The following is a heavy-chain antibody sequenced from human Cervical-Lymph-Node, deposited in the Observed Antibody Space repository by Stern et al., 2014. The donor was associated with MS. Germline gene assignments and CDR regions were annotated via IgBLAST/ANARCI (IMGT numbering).Heavy chain of an antibody. CDR3: ARGPLSYGYRWFDP. J-gene: IGHJ5*02. D-gene: IGHD5-18*01. CDR1: GGSISSGGYY. V-gene: IGHV4-31*03. CDR2: SYYSGSA. Sequence: VPLVESGPGLVKPSQTLSLTCTVSGGSISSGGYYWSWLRQHPGKGLEWIGYSYYSGSAYYNPSLKSRVIISVDTSKNQFSLKLSSVTAADTAVYYCARGPLSYGYRWFDPWGQGTLVTVSS.